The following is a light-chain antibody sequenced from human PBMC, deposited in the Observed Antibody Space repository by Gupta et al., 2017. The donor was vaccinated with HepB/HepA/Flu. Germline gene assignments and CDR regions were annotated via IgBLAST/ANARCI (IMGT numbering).Light chain of an antibody. Sequence: QSALTQPRSVSGSPGQSVTIACTGTSSDVGAYNHVSLYQHHPGKAPKILIYVVNQWPSGAPVRFSGSKSGNTAYLTISGLRAEDEAEYYCCSYAGPYTYVFGTGTKVTVL. J-gene: IGLJ1*01. CDR1: SSDVGAYNH. CDR3: CSYAGPYTYV. CDR2: VVN. V-gene: IGLV2-11*01.